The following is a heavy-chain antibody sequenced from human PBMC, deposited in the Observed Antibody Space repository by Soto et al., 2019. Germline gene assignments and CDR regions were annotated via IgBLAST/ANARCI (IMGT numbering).Heavy chain of an antibody. CDR3: ARDNTQDYGNPAASYWFHP. CDR2: INPRGDIT. CDR1: GFSFSDYF. J-gene: IGHJ5*02. Sequence: GTSVKVSCKASGFSFSDYFMHWVRQAPGQGLEWMGIINPRGDITNYAQKFKGRASITRDTSTSTVYMPLSSLRYEDTAVYYCARDNTQDYGNPAASYWFHPWG. D-gene: IGHD4-17*01. V-gene: IGHV1-46*01.